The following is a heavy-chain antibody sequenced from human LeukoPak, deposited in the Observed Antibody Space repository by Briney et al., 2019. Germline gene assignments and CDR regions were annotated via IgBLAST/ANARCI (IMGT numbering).Heavy chain of an antibody. V-gene: IGHV3-53*01. CDR2: IYSGGST. D-gene: IGHD7-27*01. Sequence: GGSLRLSCAASGFTVSSNYMSWVRQAPGKGLEWVSVIYSGGSTYYADSVKGRFTISRDNSKNTLYLQMNSLRAEDTAVYYCARPFNEVLESGAFDYWGQGTLVTVSS. J-gene: IGHJ4*02. CDR1: GFTVSSNY. CDR3: ARPFNEVLESGAFDY.